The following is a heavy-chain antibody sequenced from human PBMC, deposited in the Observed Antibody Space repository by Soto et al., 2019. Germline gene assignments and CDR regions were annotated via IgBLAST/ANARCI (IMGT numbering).Heavy chain of an antibody. V-gene: IGHV3-48*01. CDR2: ISSSSSTI. J-gene: IGHJ6*02. CDR3: ARDLNYDNFIGMDV. D-gene: IGHD3-9*01. CDR1: GFTFSSYS. Sequence: QPGGSLRLSCAASGFTFSSYSMNWVRQVPGKGLEWVSYISSSSSTIYYADSVKGRFTISRDNAKNSLYLQMNSLRAEDTAVYYCARDLNYDNFIGMDVWGQGTTVTVSS.